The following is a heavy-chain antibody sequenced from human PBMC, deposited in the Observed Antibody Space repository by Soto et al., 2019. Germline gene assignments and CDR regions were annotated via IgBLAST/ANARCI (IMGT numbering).Heavy chain of an antibody. CDR1: GGSISGEGYY. CDR3: ARAWTATAGWANWGDR. Sequence: QVQLQESGPGLVEPSQTLSLTCTVSGGSISGEGYYWSWIRQYSGRGLEWIGYIHYSGSTYYNPCLXRXVXIXXAPSKTQFVLNLSSVTAADTAVYYCARAWTATAGWANWGDRWGQGTLVTVSS. CDR2: IHYSGST. D-gene: IGHD6-13*01. V-gene: IGHV4-31*03. J-gene: IGHJ5*02.